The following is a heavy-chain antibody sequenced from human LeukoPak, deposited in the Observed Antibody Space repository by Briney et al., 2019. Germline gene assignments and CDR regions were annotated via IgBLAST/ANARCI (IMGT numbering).Heavy chain of an antibody. D-gene: IGHD6-19*01. CDR1: GGSISGYY. V-gene: IGHV4-59*08. J-gene: IGHJ4*02. CDR2: IYHSAST. CDR3: ARHRDSSGWPNYFDY. Sequence: PSETLSLTCTVSGGSISGYYWSWIRQPPGKELEWIGYIYHSASTSYNPSLKSRLTISIDTSKNQFSLKLSTVTAADTAVYYCARHRDSSGWPNYFDYWGQGTLVTVSS.